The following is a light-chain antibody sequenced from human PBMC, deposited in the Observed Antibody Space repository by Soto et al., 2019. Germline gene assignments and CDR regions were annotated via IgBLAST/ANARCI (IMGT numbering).Light chain of an antibody. Sequence: EIVMTQSPATLSVSPGERATLSCRASQSVSSNLAWYQQKPGQAPRLLIYGASTRATGIPARFSGSWSGTEFTLTISSLQPEDFAVYSCQQYNNWPPITFGQGTRLEIK. CDR1: QSVSSN. J-gene: IGKJ5*01. V-gene: IGKV3-15*01. CDR3: QQYNNWPPIT. CDR2: GAS.